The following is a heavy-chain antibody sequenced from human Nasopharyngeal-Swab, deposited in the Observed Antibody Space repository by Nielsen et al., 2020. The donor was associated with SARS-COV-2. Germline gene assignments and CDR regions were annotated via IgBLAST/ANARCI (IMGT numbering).Heavy chain of an antibody. CDR3: ARERGGDGYRYFDY. D-gene: IGHD2-21*02. CDR1: RGPISGDNW. V-gene: IGHV4-4*02. Sequence: SETLSLTFAVSRGPISGDNWWSWVRQPPGKGLEWIAETAHTGRTTYNWSLRSRLTRSVDKSLNQFSLRLTSVTAADTAFYYCARERGGDGYRYFDYWGQGALVIVSS. CDR2: TAHTGRT. J-gene: IGHJ4*02.